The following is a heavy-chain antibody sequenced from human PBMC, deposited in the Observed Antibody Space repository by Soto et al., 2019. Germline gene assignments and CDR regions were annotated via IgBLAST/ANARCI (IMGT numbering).Heavy chain of an antibody. D-gene: IGHD3-16*01. CDR2: MWYDGTNK. J-gene: IGHJ3*02. CDR1: GFTFRIYS. Sequence: RGGSLRLSCAASGFTFRIYSMHWVRQSPGKGLEWAAVMWYDGTNKYYGESVKGRFTISRDNSENTLYLQMNSLRVEDTAVYYCARDATFGTKGGSFDIWGHGTLVTVSS. CDR3: ARDATFGTKGGSFDI. V-gene: IGHV3-33*01.